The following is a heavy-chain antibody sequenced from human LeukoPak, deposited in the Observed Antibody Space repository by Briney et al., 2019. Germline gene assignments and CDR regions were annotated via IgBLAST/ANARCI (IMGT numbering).Heavy chain of an antibody. D-gene: IGHD3-10*01. J-gene: IGHJ4*02. V-gene: IGHV4-59*08. CDR2: IYYSGST. CDR3: ARHGGYDSGSYPLDY. CDR1: GGSISNYY. Sequence: KTSETLSLTCTVSGGSISNYYWSWIRQPPGKGLEWIAYIYYSGSTNYNPSLKSRVTISVDTSKNQFSLKLTSVTTADTAVYYCARHGGYDSGSYPLDYWGQGTLVIVSS.